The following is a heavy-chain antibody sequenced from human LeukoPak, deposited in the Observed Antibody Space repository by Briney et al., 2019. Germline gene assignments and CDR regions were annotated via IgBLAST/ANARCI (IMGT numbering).Heavy chain of an antibody. J-gene: IGHJ4*02. CDR1: GYTFSDHY. CDR3: TRWRSGTSD. Sequence: PGGSLRLSCAASGYTFSDHYIDWVRQAPGKGLEWVGHTRNKANNYATEYAASVKGRFTISRDDSRNSVYLQMNSLKTEDTAVYYCTRWRSGTSDGGQGTLVTVYS. D-gene: IGHD4-23*01. CDR2: TRNKANNYAT. V-gene: IGHV3-72*01.